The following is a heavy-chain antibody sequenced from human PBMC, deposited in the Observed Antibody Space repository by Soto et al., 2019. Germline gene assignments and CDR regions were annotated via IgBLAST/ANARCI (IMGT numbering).Heavy chain of an antibody. CDR1: GFTFRNFV. D-gene: IGHD2-15*01. V-gene: IGHV3-23*01. J-gene: IGHJ4*02. Sequence: EVQLLESGGDLVQPGGSLRLSCAASGFTFRNFVMTWVRQSLGKGLEWVSGISASGDSTYHTDSVKGRFTISRDNPKNTLYLQMNTLRTEDTAVYYCAYRNWAGCSGDNCYVFDFWGQGTLVTVSS. CDR2: ISASGDST. CDR3: AYRNWAGCSGDNCYVFDF.